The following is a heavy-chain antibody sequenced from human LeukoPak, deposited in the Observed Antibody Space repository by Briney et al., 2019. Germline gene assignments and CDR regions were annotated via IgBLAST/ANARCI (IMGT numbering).Heavy chain of an antibody. D-gene: IGHD3-16*02. V-gene: IGHV1-46*01. CDR3: ARGSPYDYVRGSYRLPDY. J-gene: IGHJ4*02. CDR1: GYTFTSYY. Sequence: ASVKVSCKASGYTFTSYYMHWVRQAPGQGLEWMGIINPSGGSTSYAQKFQGRVTMTRDMSTSTVYMELSSLRSEDTAVYYCARGSPYDYVRGSYRLPDYWGQGTLVTVSS. CDR2: INPSGGST.